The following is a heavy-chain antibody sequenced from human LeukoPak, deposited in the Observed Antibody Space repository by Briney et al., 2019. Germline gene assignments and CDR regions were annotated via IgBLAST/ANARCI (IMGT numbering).Heavy chain of an antibody. D-gene: IGHD5-24*01. Sequence: PGGSLRLSCAASGFTFDDYAMHWVRQAPGKGLEWVSGISWNSGSIGYADSVKGRFTISRDNAKNSLYLQMNSLRAEDTALYYCAKGSEMATIMDAFDIWGQGTMVTVSS. CDR3: AKGSEMATIMDAFDI. CDR2: ISWNSGSI. V-gene: IGHV3-9*01. CDR1: GFTFDDYA. J-gene: IGHJ3*02.